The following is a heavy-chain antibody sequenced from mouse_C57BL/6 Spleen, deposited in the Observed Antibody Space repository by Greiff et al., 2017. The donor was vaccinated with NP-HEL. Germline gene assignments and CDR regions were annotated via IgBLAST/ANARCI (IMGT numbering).Heavy chain of an antibody. V-gene: IGHV2-9-1*01. J-gene: IGHJ4*01. CDR1: GFSLTSYA. Sequence: VQLVESGPGLVAPSPSLSISCTVSGFSLTSYAISWVRQPPGKGLEWLGVIWTGGGTNYNSALKSRLSISKDNSKSQGCLNMNSLQTDDTARYYCATSICSVAMDYWGQGTSVTVSS. CDR3: ATSICSVAMDY. CDR2: IWTGGGT.